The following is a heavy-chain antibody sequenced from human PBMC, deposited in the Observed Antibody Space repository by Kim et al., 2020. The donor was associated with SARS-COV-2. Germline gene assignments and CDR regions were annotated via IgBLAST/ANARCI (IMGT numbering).Heavy chain of an antibody. CDR3: ARSRGTFDY. J-gene: IGHJ4*02. V-gene: IGHV4-4*09. CDR2: ST. Sequence: STDNNPSLKRRVTISGDTSKNQCSLKLSSVTAADTAVYYCARSRGTFDYWGQGTLVTVSS.